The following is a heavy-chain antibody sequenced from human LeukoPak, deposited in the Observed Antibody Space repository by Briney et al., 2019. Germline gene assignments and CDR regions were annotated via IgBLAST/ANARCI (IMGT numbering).Heavy chain of an antibody. Sequence: PGGSLRLSCAASGFTFSSYAMHWVRQAPGKGLEWVAVISYDGSNKYYADSVKGRFTISRDNSKNTLYLQMNSLRAEDTAVYYCARDSQRGQWLAHFDYWGQGTLVTVSS. CDR1: GFTFSSYA. CDR3: ARDSQRGQWLAHFDY. V-gene: IGHV3-30-3*01. J-gene: IGHJ4*02. D-gene: IGHD6-19*01. CDR2: ISYDGSNK.